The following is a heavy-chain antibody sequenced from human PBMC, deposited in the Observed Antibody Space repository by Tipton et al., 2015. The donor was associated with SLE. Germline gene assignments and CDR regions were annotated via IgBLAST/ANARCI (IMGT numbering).Heavy chain of an antibody. CDR2: IYYSGST. D-gene: IGHD3-16*01. V-gene: IGHV4-31*03. J-gene: IGHJ6*02. Sequence: LRLSCTVSGDSINSDGYFWTWIRQPPGKGLEWIGYIYYSGSTYYNPSLQSRLTMSVDTSRNQFSLKLTSVTAADTAVYYCARDSLNWGSYYHGMDVWGQGTTVTVSS. CDR1: GDSINSDGYF. CDR3: ARDSLNWGSYYHGMDV.